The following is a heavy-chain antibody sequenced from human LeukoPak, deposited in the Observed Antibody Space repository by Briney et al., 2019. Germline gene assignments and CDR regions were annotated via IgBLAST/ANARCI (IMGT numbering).Heavy chain of an antibody. Sequence: SETLSLTCAVSGGSISSGGYSWSWIRQPPGKGLEWIGYIYHSGSTYYNPSLKSRVTISVDRSKNQFSLKLSSVTAADTAVYYCATYSSSWDSFDYWGQGTLVTVSS. V-gene: IGHV4-30-2*01. J-gene: IGHJ4*02. CDR1: GGSISSGGYS. D-gene: IGHD6-13*01. CDR3: ATYSSSWDSFDY. CDR2: IYHSGST.